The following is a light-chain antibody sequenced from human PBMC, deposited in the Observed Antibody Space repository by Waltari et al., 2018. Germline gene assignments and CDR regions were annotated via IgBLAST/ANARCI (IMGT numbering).Light chain of an antibody. Sequence: SSDLTQPPSVSVSPGQTASITCSGDRLVHKYGSWYQQQPGQSPVLVIYQDNKRPSGIPERLSGSKSGNTATLTISATQATDEADFFCQTWDGTTAVLFGGGTKLTVL. V-gene: IGLV3-1*01. CDR1: RLVHKY. J-gene: IGLJ3*02. CDR3: QTWDGTTAVL. CDR2: QDN.